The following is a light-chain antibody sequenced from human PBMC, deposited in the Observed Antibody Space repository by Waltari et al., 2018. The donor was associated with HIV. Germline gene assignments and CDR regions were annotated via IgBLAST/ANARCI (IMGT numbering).Light chain of an antibody. V-gene: IGKV3-11*01. CDR2: DAS. CDR3: QQRSNWPLT. CDR1: QSITNY. Sequence: EIVLTQSPATLSLSPGARATLSCRASQSITNYLAWYKQKRGQAPRLLIDDASTRASSNPARFRRSGSGTDFTLTISSLEPEDCAVYYCQQRSNWPLTFGGGNKVDIK. J-gene: IGKJ4*01.